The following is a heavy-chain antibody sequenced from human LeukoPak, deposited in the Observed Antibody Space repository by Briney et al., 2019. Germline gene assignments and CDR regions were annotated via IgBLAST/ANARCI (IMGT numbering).Heavy chain of an antibody. CDR3: ARTRRLASPGSFYDY. D-gene: IGHD2/OR15-2a*01. V-gene: IGHV1-69*04. CDR1: GGTFSSYA. CDR2: IIPILGIA. J-gene: IGHJ4*02. Sequence: GASVKVSCKASGGTFSSYAISWVRQAPGQGLEWMGRIIPILGIANYAQKFQGRVTITADKSTSTAYMELSSLRSDDTAVYYCARTRRLASPGSFYDYWGQGTLVTVSS.